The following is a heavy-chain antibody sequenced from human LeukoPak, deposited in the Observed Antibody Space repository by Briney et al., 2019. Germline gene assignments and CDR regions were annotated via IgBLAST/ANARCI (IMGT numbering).Heavy chain of an antibody. Sequence: GASVKVSCRTSGYTFSDYYIHWLRQAPGQGPEWMGSVTPNNGGTDYAQNFQGRVTITRDTSITTAYMELSGLRSDDTAVYYCARLILQSTPWLPSYFDYWGQGTVVTVSS. D-gene: IGHD6-19*01. V-gene: IGHV1-2*02. CDR2: VTPNNGGT. CDR1: GYTFSDYY. CDR3: ARLILQSTPWLPSYFDY. J-gene: IGHJ4*02.